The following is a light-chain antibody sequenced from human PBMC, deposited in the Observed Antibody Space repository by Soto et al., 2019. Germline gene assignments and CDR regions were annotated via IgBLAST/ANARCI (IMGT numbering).Light chain of an antibody. CDR2: DAS. J-gene: IGKJ2*01. CDR1: ESVSSSR. CDR3: QQYGHPYT. V-gene: IGKV3-20*01. Sequence: EIVLTQSPGTLSVSPGERATLSCRASESVSSSRLAWYQHKPGQPPRLLIYDASSRATGIPDRFTGSGSGTDFTLTINRLQSEDFAVYYCQQYGHPYTFGQGTKLEMK.